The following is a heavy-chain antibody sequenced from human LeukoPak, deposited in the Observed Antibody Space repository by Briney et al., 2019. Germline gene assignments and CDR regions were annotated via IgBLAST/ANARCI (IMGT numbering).Heavy chain of an antibody. CDR1: GFTFSTYW. CDR3: ASQKVGATDY. Sequence: GGSLRLSCAASGFTFSTYWMSWVRQAPGKGLDCVANIKQDGSEKYYVVSVKGRFTISRDNAKNSLYLQMNNLRAEDTAVYYCASQKVGATDYWGQGTLVTVSS. D-gene: IGHD1-26*01. CDR2: IKQDGSEK. V-gene: IGHV3-7*01. J-gene: IGHJ4*02.